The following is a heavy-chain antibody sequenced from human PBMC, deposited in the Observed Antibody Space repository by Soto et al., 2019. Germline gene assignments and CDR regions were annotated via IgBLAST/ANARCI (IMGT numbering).Heavy chain of an antibody. D-gene: IGHD2-21*01. CDR2: ISAYNGNT. J-gene: IGHJ4*02. CDR3: ARDSPPPRE. CDR1: GYTFTSYH. Sequence: QVQLVQSGAEVKKPGASVKVSCKASGYTFTSYHITWVRQAPGQGLEWMGWISAYNGNTNYAQKLQGRVTMTTDTXXXXXXXXXXXXXXXXXXXYXCARDSPPPREWGQGTLVTVSS. V-gene: IGHV1-18*01.